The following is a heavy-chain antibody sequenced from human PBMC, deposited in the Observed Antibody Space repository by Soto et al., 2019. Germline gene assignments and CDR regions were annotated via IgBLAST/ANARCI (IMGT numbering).Heavy chain of an antibody. Sequence: GGSLRLSCAASGFTFSSYAMNWVRQAPGKGLEWVAVISYDGSNKYYADSVKGRFTISRDNSKNTLYLQMNSLRAEDTAVYYCAKASIAARYYYYGMDVWGQGTTVTVSS. CDR2: ISYDGSNK. CDR1: GFTFSSYA. CDR3: AKASIAARYYYYGMDV. V-gene: IGHV3-30*18. D-gene: IGHD6-6*01. J-gene: IGHJ6*02.